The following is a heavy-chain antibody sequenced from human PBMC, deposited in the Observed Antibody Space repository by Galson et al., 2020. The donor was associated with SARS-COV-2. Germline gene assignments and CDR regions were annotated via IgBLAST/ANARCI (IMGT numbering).Heavy chain of an antibody. V-gene: IGHV3-15*05. J-gene: IGHJ5*02. D-gene: IGHD6-19*01. CDR3: TTSGWSLS. Sequence: GGSLRLSCAASGFTFRNDWMAWIRQAPRKGLEWVGLIKTNAEGGTAEYAAPVKGRFTISRDDSKNTIFLQMDSLKIDDTAVYYCTTSGWSLSWGQGTLVTVSS. CDR2: IKTNAEGGTA. CDR1: GFTFRNDW.